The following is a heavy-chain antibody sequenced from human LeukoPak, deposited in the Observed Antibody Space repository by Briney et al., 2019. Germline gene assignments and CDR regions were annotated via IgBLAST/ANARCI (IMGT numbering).Heavy chain of an antibody. CDR1: GYSISSGYY. Sequence: SETLSLTCTVSGYSISSGYYWGWIRQPPGKGLEWIGSIYHSGSTYYNLSLKSRVTISVDTSKNQFSLKLSSVTAADTAVYYCARDHSGSYHFDYWGQGTLVTVSS. D-gene: IGHD1-26*01. CDR2: IYHSGST. J-gene: IGHJ4*02. CDR3: ARDHSGSYHFDY. V-gene: IGHV4-38-2*02.